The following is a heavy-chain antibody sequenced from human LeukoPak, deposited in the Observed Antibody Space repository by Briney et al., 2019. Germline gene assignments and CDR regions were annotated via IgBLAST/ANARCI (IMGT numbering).Heavy chain of an antibody. D-gene: IGHD3-9*01. CDR2: IYYSGST. Sequence: PSETLSLTCTVSGGSISSGDYYWSWIRQPPGEGLEWIGYIYYSGSTYYNPSLKSRVTISVDTSKNQFSLKLSSVTAADTAVYYCAREDILTGYEDYWGQGTLVTVSS. V-gene: IGHV4-30-4*01. CDR1: GGSISSGDYY. J-gene: IGHJ4*02. CDR3: AREDILTGYEDY.